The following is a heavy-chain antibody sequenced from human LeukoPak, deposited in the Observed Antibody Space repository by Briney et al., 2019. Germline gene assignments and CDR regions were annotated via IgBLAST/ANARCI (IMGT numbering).Heavy chain of an antibody. CDR1: GFTFSTYV. J-gene: IGHJ4*02. CDR3: AKGSGYDTDFDY. Sequence: GGSLILSCAASGFTFSTYVMSWVRQAPAKGLEWVAGISASGDNTYYAASVKGRFTISRDNSKNTLHLQMNSLRAEDTAVYYCAKGSGYDTDFDYWGQGTLATVSS. D-gene: IGHD3-9*01. CDR2: ISASGDNT. V-gene: IGHV3-23*01.